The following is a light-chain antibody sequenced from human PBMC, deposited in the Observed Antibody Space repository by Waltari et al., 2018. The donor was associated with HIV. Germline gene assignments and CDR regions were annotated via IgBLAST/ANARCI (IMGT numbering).Light chain of an antibody. V-gene: IGLV2-23*02. CDR3: CSYAGTSILV. CDR1: SSDVGSYNL. CDR2: EVT. J-gene: IGLJ3*02. Sequence: QSALTQPASVSGSPGQSITISCTGTSSDVGSYNLVSWYQQHPGKAPKPMIYEVTKRHTGVSNRFSGSEYGNTASLTIAGLQAEDEGDYHCCSYAGTSILVFGGGTKLTVL.